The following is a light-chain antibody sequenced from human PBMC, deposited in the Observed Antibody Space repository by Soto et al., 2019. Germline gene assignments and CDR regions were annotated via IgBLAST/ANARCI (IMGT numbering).Light chain of an antibody. CDR2: EAS. Sequence: DIQMTQSPSSLSASAGDRVTITCQASQDISKYLNWYQQKPGKAPKLLIYEASNLERGDPSRFSGSGSGTDFTFAIPGLRPEDSVIFCCQQYDTLPLSFGGGTKVEIK. CDR1: QDISKY. CDR3: QQYDTLPLS. V-gene: IGKV1-33*01. J-gene: IGKJ4*02.